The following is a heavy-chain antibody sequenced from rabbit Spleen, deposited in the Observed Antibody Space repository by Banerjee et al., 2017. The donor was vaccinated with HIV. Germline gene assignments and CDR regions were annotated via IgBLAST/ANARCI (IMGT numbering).Heavy chain of an antibody. CDR2: IYADISGST. CDR1: GFSFSSNYY. Sequence: QSLEESGGDLVKPGASLTLTCTASGFSFSSNYYMCWVRQAPGKGLECIACIYADISGSTWYASWAKGRFTISKTSSTTVTLQMTSLTAADTATYFCARDTATSFSTYGMDPWGPGTLVTVS. D-gene: IGHD1-1*01. V-gene: IGHV1S40*01. CDR3: ARDTATSFSTYGMDP. J-gene: IGHJ6*02.